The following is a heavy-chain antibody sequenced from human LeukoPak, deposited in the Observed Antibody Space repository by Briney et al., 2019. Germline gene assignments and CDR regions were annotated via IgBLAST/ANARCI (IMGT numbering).Heavy chain of an antibody. CDR2: INWNGGST. D-gene: IGHD6-19*01. J-gene: IGHJ6*02. CDR1: GFTFDDYG. V-gene: IGHV3-20*04. CDR3: ARGGHRIAVAGFYYYYGMDV. Sequence: GGSLRLSCAASGFTFDDYGMSWVRQAPGKGLEWVSGINWNGGSTGYADSVKGRFTISRDNAKNSLYLQMNSLRAEDTAVYYCARGGHRIAVAGFYYYYGMDVWGQGTTVTVSS.